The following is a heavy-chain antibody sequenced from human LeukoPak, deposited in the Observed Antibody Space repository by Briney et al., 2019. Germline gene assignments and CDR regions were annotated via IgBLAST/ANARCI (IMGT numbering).Heavy chain of an antibody. CDR1: GYTLTELS. CDR3: ATSGSGFGELSIDY. V-gene: IGHV1-24*01. D-gene: IGHD3-10*01. Sequence: ASVKVSCKVSGYTLTELSMHWVRQPPGKGLEWMGGFDPEDGETIYAQKFQGRVTMTEDTSTDTAYMELSSLRSEDTAVYYCATSGSGFGELSIDYWGQGTLVTVSS. CDR2: FDPEDGET. J-gene: IGHJ4*02.